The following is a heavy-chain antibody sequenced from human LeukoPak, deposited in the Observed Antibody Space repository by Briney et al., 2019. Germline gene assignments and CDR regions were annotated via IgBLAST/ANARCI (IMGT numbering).Heavy chain of an antibody. V-gene: IGHV3-23*01. CDR2: VSGSGGST. CDR1: GFTFSNYA. J-gene: IGHJ4*02. CDR3: ARDARSPRPPFDY. D-gene: IGHD1-14*01. Sequence: PGGSLRLSCAASGFTFSNYAMSWVRQAPGKGLEWVSGVSGSGGSTYYADSVKGRFTISRDNSKNTLYLQMNSLRAEDTAVYYCARDARSPRPPFDYWGQGTLVTVSS.